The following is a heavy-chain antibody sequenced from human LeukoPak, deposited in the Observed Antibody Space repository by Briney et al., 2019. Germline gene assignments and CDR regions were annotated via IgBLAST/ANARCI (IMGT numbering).Heavy chain of an antibody. D-gene: IGHD3-3*01. CDR1: VDIHPQLS. V-gene: IGHV1-24*01. Sequence: SVKVSCKFSVDIHPQLSIQGVRQPPAKGREGMGGFDSEQNTIIYAQRLQGRVTMTENTSTDTAYMELSSLTSEDTGIYYCATRSGDFWSGYVNWGQGTLVTVSS. J-gene: IGHJ4*02. CDR3: ATRSGDFWSGYVN. CDR2: FDSEQNTI.